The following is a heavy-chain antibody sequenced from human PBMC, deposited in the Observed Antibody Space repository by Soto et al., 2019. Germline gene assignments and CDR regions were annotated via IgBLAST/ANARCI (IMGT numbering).Heavy chain of an antibody. D-gene: IGHD3-10*01. CDR2: INPSGGST. CDR1: GYTFTSYY. V-gene: IGHV1-46*03. J-gene: IGHJ2*01. Sequence: QVQLVQSGAEVKKPGASVKVSCKASGYTFTSYYMHWVRQAPGQGLEWMGIINPSGGSTSYAQKFQGRVTMTRDTSTSTVYMELSSLRSEDTAVYYCARDYFGSGSSPGWYFDLWGRSTLVTVSS. CDR3: ARDYFGSGSSPGWYFDL.